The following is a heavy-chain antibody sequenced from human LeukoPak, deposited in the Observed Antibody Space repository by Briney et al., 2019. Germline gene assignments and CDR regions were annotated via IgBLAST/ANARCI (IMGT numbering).Heavy chain of an antibody. CDR2: ISWNSGSI. D-gene: IGHD3-22*01. Sequence: QSGGSLRLSCVASGFTFDDYGMHWVRQAPGKGLEWVSGISWNSGSIGYADSVKGRFSISRDNAKNSLYLQMNSLRAEDTALYYCAKARAYYDSSGYYDEGFDYWGQGTLVTVSS. CDR3: AKARAYYDSSGYYDEGFDY. V-gene: IGHV3-9*01. CDR1: GFTFDDYG. J-gene: IGHJ4*02.